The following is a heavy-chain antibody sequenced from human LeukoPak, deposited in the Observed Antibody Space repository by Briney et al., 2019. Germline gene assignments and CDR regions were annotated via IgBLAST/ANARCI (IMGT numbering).Heavy chain of an antibody. CDR2: INANTGVT. V-gene: IGHV1-2*02. CDR1: GFTFTGHY. D-gene: IGHD3-3*01. Sequence: GASVKVSCKTSGFTFTGHYMHWLRQAPGQGLEWMGWINANTGVTHYAVKFQGRVTITRDTSISTVYMDLSSLQSDDTAVYYCARDPVTIFDWFDPWGQGTLVTVSS. CDR3: ARDPVTIFDWFDP. J-gene: IGHJ5*02.